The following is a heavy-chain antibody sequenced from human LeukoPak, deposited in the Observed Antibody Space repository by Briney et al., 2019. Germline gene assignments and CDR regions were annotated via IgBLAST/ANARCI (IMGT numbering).Heavy chain of an antibody. Sequence: GGSLRLSCAASGFTFSFYSVSWVHPAPGKRLEWVSSISSSSSDILYADSVTGGFAISRDNAKNSLYLQMDSLRAEDTAVYYCARDSDYYDSTGYPKTFDYWGQGTLVTVSS. CDR3: ARDSDYYDSTGYPKTFDY. CDR1: GFTFSFYS. J-gene: IGHJ4*02. CDR2: ISSSSSDI. D-gene: IGHD3-22*01. V-gene: IGHV3-21*01.